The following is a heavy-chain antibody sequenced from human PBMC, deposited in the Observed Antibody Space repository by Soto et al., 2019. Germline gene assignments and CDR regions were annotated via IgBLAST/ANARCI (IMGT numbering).Heavy chain of an antibody. CDR2: ISYDGSNK. CDR1: GFTFSSYA. D-gene: IGHD6-19*01. Sequence: QVQLVESGGGVVQPGRSLRLSCAASGFTFSSYAMHWVRQAPGKGLEWVAVISYDGSNKYYADSVKGRFIISRDNSKNTLYLQMNSLRAEDTAVYYCARDGLFGGQWLVPDDYWGQGTLVTVSS. CDR3: ARDGLFGGQWLVPDDY. J-gene: IGHJ4*02. V-gene: IGHV3-30-3*01.